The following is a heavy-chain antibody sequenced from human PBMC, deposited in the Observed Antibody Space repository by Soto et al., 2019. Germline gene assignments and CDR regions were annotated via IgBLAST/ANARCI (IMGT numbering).Heavy chain of an antibody. CDR1: GFTFSSYG. Sequence: SLRLSCAASGFTFSSYGMHWVRQAPGKGLEWVAVIWYDGSNKYYADSVKGRFTISRDNSKNTLYLQMNSLRAEDTAVYYCGRSGLIFGVVSPYFDYWGQGTLVTVSS. V-gene: IGHV3-33*01. D-gene: IGHD3-3*01. CDR3: GRSGLIFGVVSPYFDY. J-gene: IGHJ4*02. CDR2: IWYDGSNK.